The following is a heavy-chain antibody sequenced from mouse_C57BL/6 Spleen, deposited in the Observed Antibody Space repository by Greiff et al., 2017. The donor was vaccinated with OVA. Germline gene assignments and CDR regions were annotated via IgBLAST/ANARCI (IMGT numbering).Heavy chain of an antibody. V-gene: IGHV5-17*01. D-gene: IGHD2-3*01. CDR2: ISSGSSTI. J-gene: IGHJ2*01. Sequence: EVNLVESGGGLVKPGGSLKLSCAASGFTFSDYGMHWVRQAPEKGLEWVAYISSGSSTIYYADTVKGRFTISRDNAKNTLFLQMTSLRSEDTAMYYCARGWVYFDYWGQGTTLTVSS. CDR3: ARGWVYFDY. CDR1: GFTFSDYG.